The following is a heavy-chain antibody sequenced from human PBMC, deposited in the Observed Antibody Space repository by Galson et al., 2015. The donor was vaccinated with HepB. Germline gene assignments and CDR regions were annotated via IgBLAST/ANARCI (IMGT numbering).Heavy chain of an antibody. Sequence: SLRLSCAASGFAFSSYAMSWVRQAPGKGLEWVSAISGSGGSTYYADSVKGRFTISRDNSKNTLYLQMNSLRAEDTAVYYCAKGSSSGWSAYYFDYWGQGTLVTVSS. CDR1: GFAFSSYA. D-gene: IGHD6-19*01. V-gene: IGHV3-23*01. J-gene: IGHJ4*02. CDR3: AKGSSSGWSAYYFDY. CDR2: ISGSGGST.